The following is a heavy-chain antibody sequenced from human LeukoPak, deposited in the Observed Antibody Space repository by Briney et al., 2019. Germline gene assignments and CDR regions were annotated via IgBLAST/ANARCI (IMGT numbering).Heavy chain of an antibody. CDR3: ASVPENYDSSGYSDY. Sequence: GAALKVSCKASGYTFTSYYMHSGTQTPGQGLEWMGIINPSGDSTSYAQKFQGRVTMTRDTSTSTVYMELSSLRSEDTAVYYCASVPENYDSSGYSDYWGQGTLVTVSS. V-gene: IGHV1-46*01. CDR1: GYTFTSYY. J-gene: IGHJ4*02. D-gene: IGHD3-22*01. CDR2: INPSGDST.